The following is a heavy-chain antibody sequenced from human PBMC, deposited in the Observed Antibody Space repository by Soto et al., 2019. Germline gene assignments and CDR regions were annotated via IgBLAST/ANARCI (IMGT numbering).Heavy chain of an antibody. V-gene: IGHV1-69*06. J-gene: IGHJ5*02. CDR1: GGTFSSYA. CDR2: SIPIFGTA. D-gene: IGHD6-13*01. CDR3: ARAGSSSWFQNHHANDWFDP. Sequence: QVQLVQSGAEVKKPGSSVKVSCKASGGTFSSYAISWLRQAPGQGLEWMGGSIPIFGTANNAKKFQGRVSITADKTTSTDYMGLGSLGSEDTAADYCARAGSSSWFQNHHANDWFDPWGQGTLVTVSS.